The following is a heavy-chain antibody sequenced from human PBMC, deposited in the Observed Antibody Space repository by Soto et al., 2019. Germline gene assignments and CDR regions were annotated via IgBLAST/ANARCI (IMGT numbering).Heavy chain of an antibody. D-gene: IGHD2-15*01. V-gene: IGHV1-46*01. CDR2: INPSGGST. CDR3: ARDPQFPPRYSAYYYYGLDV. Sequence: ASVKVSCRASGYTFTSYYMHWVRQAPGQGLEWMGIINPSGGSTSYAQKFQGRVTMTRDTSTSTVYMELSSLRSEDTTVYYCARDPQFPPRYSAYYYYGLDVWGQSTTVPLS. J-gene: IGHJ6*02. CDR1: GYTFTSYY.